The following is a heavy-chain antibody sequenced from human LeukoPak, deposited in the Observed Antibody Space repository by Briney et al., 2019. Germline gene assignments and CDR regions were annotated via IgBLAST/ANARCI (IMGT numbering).Heavy chain of an antibody. D-gene: IGHD1-1*01. CDR1: GLTLSSYA. V-gene: IGHV3-30-3*01. CDR3: ARDPGTTGRRGNWFDP. Sequence: GGSLRLSCAVSGLTLSSYAMHWVRQAPGKGLEWVAVISYDGSNKYYADSVKGRFTISRDNSENTLDLQMSGLRAEDTAVYYCARDPGTTGRRGNWFDPWGQGTLVTVSS. CDR2: ISYDGSNK. J-gene: IGHJ5*02.